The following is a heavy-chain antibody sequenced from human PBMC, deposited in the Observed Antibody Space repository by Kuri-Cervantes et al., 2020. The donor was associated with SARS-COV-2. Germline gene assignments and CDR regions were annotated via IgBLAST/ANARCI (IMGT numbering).Heavy chain of an antibody. V-gene: IGHV3-48*04. D-gene: IGHD3-3*01. J-gene: IGHJ1*01. CDR3: ARDLGYGFWSGYKGYLQD. CDR2: ISSSSSTI. CDR1: GFIFSSHS. Sequence: GSLRLSCAASGFIFSSHSMNWVRQAPGKGLEWVSYISSSSSTIYYADSVKGRFTISRDNAKNSLYLQTNSLRAEDTADYYCARDLGYGFWSGYKGYLQDWGQGTLVTVSS.